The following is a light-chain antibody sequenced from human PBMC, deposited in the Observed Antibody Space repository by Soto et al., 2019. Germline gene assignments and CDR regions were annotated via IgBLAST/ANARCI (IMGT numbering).Light chain of an antibody. Sequence: EIEMTQSPATLSLAPGERVTLSCRAIESVSTNLAWYQQKAGQAPRLLIYGASTRATGIPARFSGSGSGTEFTLTISCLQSEDFATYYCQQYYSYPITFGQGTRLEIK. V-gene: IGKV3-15*01. J-gene: IGKJ5*01. CDR2: GAS. CDR3: QQYYSYPIT. CDR1: ESVSTN.